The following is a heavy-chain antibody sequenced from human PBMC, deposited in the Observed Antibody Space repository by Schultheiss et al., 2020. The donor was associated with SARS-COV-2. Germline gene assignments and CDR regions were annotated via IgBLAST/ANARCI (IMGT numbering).Heavy chain of an antibody. CDR2: IWYDGSNK. Sequence: GGSLRLSCAASGFTFSSYSMHWVRQAPGKGLEWVAVIWYDGSNKYYADSVKGRFTISRDNSKNTLYLQMNSLRAEDTAVYYCARGWGVHYYDTEQPLYGMDVWGQGTTVTVSS. CDR3: ARGWGVHYYDTEQPLYGMDV. CDR1: GFTFSSYS. V-gene: IGHV3-33*08. D-gene: IGHD3-22*01. J-gene: IGHJ6*02.